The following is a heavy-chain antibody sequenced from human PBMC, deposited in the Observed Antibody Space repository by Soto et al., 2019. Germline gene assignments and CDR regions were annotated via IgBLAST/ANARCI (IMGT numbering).Heavy chain of an antibody. CDR1: GGSFSGYY. Sequence: SETLSLTCAVYGGSFSGYYWSWIRQPPGKGLEWIGEINHSGSTNYNPSLKSRVTISVDTSKNQFSLKLSSVTAADTAVYYCARCSSSLGRVRYYYYYYGMDVWGQGTTVTVSS. V-gene: IGHV4-34*01. CDR2: INHSGST. D-gene: IGHD6-6*01. J-gene: IGHJ6*02. CDR3: ARCSSSLGRVRYYYYYYGMDV.